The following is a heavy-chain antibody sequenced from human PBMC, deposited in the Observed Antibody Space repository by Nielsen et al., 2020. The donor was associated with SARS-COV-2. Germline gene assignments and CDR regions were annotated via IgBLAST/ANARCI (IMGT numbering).Heavy chain of an antibody. Sequence: WVRQAPGQGLEWMGWINPNSGGTNYAQKFQGWVTMTRDTSISTAYMELSRLRSDDTAVYYCARLTGTTFDYWGQGTLVTVSS. J-gene: IGHJ4*02. D-gene: IGHD1-7*01. CDR2: INPNSGGT. V-gene: IGHV1-2*04. CDR3: ARLTGTTFDY.